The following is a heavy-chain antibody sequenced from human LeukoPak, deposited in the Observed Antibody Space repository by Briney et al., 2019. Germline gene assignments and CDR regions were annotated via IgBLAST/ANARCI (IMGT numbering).Heavy chain of an antibody. CDR1: GFTFSTYA. J-gene: IGHJ4*02. Sequence: GGSLRLSCAASGFTFSTYAMSWVRQAPGKGLEWVSGISGSAGSTYYAGSVKGRFTISRDNSKNTLYLQVNSLRAEDTAVYYCAKDPWYYWGQGTLVTVSS. CDR2: ISGSAGST. CDR3: AKDPWYY. D-gene: IGHD2-15*01. V-gene: IGHV3-23*01.